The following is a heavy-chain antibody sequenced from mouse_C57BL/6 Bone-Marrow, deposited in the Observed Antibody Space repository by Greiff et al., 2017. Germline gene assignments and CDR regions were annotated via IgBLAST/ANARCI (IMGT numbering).Heavy chain of an antibody. CDR3: ASRGQLYCDY. J-gene: IGHJ2*01. CDR2: IYPGDGDT. CDR1: GYAFSSSW. Sequence: QVQLQQSGPELVKPGASVKISCKASGYAFSSSWMNWVKQRPGKGLEWIGRIYPGDGDTNYNGKFKGKATLTADKSSSTAYMQLSSLTSEDSAVYFCASRGQLYCDYWGQGTTLTVSS. D-gene: IGHD3-3*01. V-gene: IGHV1-82*01.